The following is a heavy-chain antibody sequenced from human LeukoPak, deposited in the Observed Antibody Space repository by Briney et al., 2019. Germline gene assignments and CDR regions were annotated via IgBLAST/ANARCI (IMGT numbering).Heavy chain of an antibody. D-gene: IGHD3-9*01. CDR1: GGSISSSNW. CDR3: ARGGLRYSSFDY. J-gene: IGHJ4*02. CDR2: IYHSGST. V-gene: IGHV4-4*02. Sequence: PSETLSLTCAVSGGSISSSNWWTWVRQPPGKGLEWIGEIYHSGSTNYNPSLKSRVTISVDKSKNQFSLKLSSVTAADTAVYFCARGGLRYSSFDYWGQGTLVTVSS.